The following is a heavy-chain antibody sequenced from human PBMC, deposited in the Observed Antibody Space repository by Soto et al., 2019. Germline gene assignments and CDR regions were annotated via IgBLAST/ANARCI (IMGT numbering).Heavy chain of an antibody. V-gene: IGHV4-31*03. J-gene: IGHJ6*03. D-gene: IGHD3-3*01. Sequence: QVQLQESGPGLVKPSQTLSLTCTVSGGSISSGGYYWSWIRQHPGKGLEWIGYIYYSGSTYYNPSLKSRVTISVDTSKNQFSLKLSSVTAADTAVYYCAKTTSDFWSGNQGALPVAYYYKDVWVKGTTVTVSS. CDR1: GGSISSGGYY. CDR3: AKTTSDFWSGNQGALPVAYYYKDV. CDR2: IYYSGST.